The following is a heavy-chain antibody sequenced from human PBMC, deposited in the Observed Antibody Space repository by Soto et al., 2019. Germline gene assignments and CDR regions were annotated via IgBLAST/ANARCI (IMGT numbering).Heavy chain of an antibody. CDR2: VHPNSGGK. CDR3: ETELQRGMDV. Sequence: QVHLVQSGAEVKQPGASVKVSCKASGYTFSVYHMHWVRQAPGQGLEWMGWVHPNSGGKNYAQSFEGSVPMTRDTSINTAYMELSRLTSDDTSVYYCETELQRGMDVWGQGTTVHVSS. J-gene: IGHJ6*02. V-gene: IGHV1-2*02. CDR1: GYTFSVYH. D-gene: IGHD4-4*01.